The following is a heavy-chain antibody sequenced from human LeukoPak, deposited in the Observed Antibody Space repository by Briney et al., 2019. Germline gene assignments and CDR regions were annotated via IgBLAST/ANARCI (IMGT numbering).Heavy chain of an antibody. CDR1: GGSISSYY. Sequence: SDTLSLTCTVSGGSISSYYWNWIRQPAGKGLEWIGRIYTSGSTNYNYNPSLKSRVTMPVDTSKNQFSLELSSVTAADTAVYYCASGDENTAAAFDIWGQGTMVTVSS. J-gene: IGHJ3*02. V-gene: IGHV4-4*07. CDR2: IYTSGSTNY. CDR3: ASGDENTAAAFDI. D-gene: IGHD4-17*01.